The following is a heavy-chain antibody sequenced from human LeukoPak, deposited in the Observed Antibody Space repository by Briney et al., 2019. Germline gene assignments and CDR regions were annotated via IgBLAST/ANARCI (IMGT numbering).Heavy chain of an antibody. CDR2: INPNSGGT. Sequence: ASVKVSCKASGYTFTGYSMHWVRQAPGQGLEWMGWINPNSGGTNYAQKFQCRVTMTRDTSISTAYMELSRLRSDDTAVYYCARERRYCSSTSCYVDYWGQGTLVTVSS. J-gene: IGHJ4*02. D-gene: IGHD2-2*01. V-gene: IGHV1-2*02. CDR3: ARERRYCSSTSCYVDY. CDR1: GYTFTGYS.